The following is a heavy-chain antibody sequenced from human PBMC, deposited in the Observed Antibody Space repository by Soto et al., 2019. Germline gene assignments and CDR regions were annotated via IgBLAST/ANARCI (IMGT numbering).Heavy chain of an antibody. J-gene: IGHJ4*02. Sequence: SETLSLTCTVPGGAISSYYWSWIRQPPGKGLEWIGYIYYSGSTNYNPSLKSRVTISVDTSKNQFSLKLSSVTAADTAVDYCASSRDGYSIDYWGKGTLVTVS. CDR1: GGAISSYY. CDR3: ASSRDGYSIDY. CDR2: IYYSGST. D-gene: IGHD4-4*01. V-gene: IGHV4-59*01.